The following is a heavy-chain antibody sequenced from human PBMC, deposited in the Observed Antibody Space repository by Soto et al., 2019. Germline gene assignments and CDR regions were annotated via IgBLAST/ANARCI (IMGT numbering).Heavy chain of an antibody. J-gene: IGHJ5*01. V-gene: IGHV3-21*01. CDR2: ISSSTSYV. Sequence: GGSLRLSCAASGFTFSRYGMNWLRQAPGKGLEWVASISSSTSYVYYADSVKGRFSTSRENARNILYLEMYALRTEDTAVYYCARDPYEGRVGNWLESCGPGTLVTVSP. D-gene: IGHD5-12*01. CDR1: GFTFSRYG. CDR3: ARDPYEGRVGNWLES.